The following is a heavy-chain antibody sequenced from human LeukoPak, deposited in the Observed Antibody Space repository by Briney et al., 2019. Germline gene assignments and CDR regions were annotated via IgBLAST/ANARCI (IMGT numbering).Heavy chain of an antibody. D-gene: IGHD3-3*01. CDR3: AKEAYYDFWSGYPYGIDV. Sequence: GGSLRLSCAASGFTFSSYARSWVRQAPGKGLEWVSAISGSGGSTYYADSVKGRFTISRGNSKNTLYLQMNSLRAEDTAVYYCAKEAYYDFWSGYPYGIDVWGQGTTVTVSS. J-gene: IGHJ6*02. V-gene: IGHV3-23*01. CDR2: ISGSGGST. CDR1: GFTFSSYA.